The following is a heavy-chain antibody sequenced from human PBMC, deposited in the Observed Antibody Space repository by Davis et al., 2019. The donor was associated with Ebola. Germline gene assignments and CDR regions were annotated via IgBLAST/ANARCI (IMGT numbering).Heavy chain of an antibody. CDR3: TRDFTITIFGVATGHYGMDV. D-gene: IGHD3-3*01. Sequence: GVLRLSCAASGFTFSSYWMSWFRQAPGKGLEWVGFIRSKAYGGTTEYAASVKGGFTISRDDSKSIAYLQMNSLKTEDTAVYYCTRDFTITIFGVATGHYGMDVWGQGTTVTVSS. CDR1: GFTFSSYW. V-gene: IGHV3-49*03. J-gene: IGHJ6*02. CDR2: IRSKAYGGTT.